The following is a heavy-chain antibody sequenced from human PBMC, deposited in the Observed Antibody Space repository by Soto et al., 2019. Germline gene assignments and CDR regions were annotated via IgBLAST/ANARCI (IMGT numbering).Heavy chain of an antibody. Sequence: QVQLVESGGGVVQPGRSLRLSCAASGFTFSSYAMHWVRQAPGKGLEWVAVISYDGSNKYYADSVKGRFTISRDNSKNTLYLQMNSLRAEDTAVYYCARGVEPAAHFDYWGQGTLVTVSS. D-gene: IGHD2-2*01. CDR1: GFTFSSYA. CDR3: ARGVEPAAHFDY. V-gene: IGHV3-30-3*01. J-gene: IGHJ4*02. CDR2: ISYDGSNK.